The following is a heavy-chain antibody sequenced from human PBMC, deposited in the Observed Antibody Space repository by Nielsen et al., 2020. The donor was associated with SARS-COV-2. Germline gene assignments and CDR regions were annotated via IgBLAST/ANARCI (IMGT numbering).Heavy chain of an antibody. CDR1: GFTFSNFA. V-gene: IGHV3-23*01. Sequence: GALRLSCAASGFTFSNFAMNWVRQAPGKGLEWVSTIGVSGGGTYYADSLKGRFTISRDNSKNTLYLQMNSLGADDTAIYYCTRRVAGGTMDVWGQGTTVTVSS. CDR3: TRRVAGGTMDV. D-gene: IGHD6-19*01. CDR2: IGVSGGGT. J-gene: IGHJ6*02.